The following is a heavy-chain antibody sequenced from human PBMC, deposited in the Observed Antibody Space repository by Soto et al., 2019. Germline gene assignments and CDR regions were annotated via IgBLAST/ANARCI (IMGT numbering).Heavy chain of an antibody. CDR1: GETFASSN. CDR2: NTPVFGSV. CDR3: AREPLSIHADGLAP. V-gene: IGHV1-69*08. J-gene: IGHJ5*02. Sequence: QVRLIQSGPQVRKPGSSVRVSCDPSGETFASSNIAWVRQAPGQVLEWMGKNTPVFGSVRYSKKFQGRLTNTADRSTGTSHMKLSDLRLDDSAVYFCAREPLSIHADGLAPWGQGTLVTVSS.